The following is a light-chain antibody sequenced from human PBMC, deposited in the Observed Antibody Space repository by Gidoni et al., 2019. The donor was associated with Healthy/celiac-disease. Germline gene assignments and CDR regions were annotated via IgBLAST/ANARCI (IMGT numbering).Light chain of an antibody. CDR1: QGISSA. Sequence: AIQLTHSPSSLSASVGGRVTITCRASQGISSALAWYQQKPGKAPKLLIYDASSLESGVPSRFSGSGSGTDFTLTISSLQPEDFATYYCKQFSTFXGXTKVEIK. CDR3: KQFST. CDR2: DAS. J-gene: IGKJ4*01. V-gene: IGKV1-13*02.